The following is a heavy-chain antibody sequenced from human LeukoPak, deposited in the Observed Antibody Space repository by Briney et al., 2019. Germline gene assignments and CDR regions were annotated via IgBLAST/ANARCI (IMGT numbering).Heavy chain of an antibody. CDR3: ARGLVLATDDAFDI. Sequence: PSETLSLTCSVSGASIRSYFWSWIRQSPGKGLEWIGYVYDNDISNFNPSLESRVTILVDRSKSQFSLKLRSVTAADTAVYSCARGLVLATDDAFDIWGPGTMVTVSS. V-gene: IGHV4-59*01. D-gene: IGHD5-12*01. J-gene: IGHJ3*02. CDR2: VYDNDIS. CDR1: GASIRSYF.